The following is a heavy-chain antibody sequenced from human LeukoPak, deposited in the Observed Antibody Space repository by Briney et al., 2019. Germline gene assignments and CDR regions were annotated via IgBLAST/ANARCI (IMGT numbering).Heavy chain of an antibody. D-gene: IGHD3-9*01. V-gene: IGHV4-4*07. Sequence: PSETLSLTCTVSGGSFSSYYWSWIRQPAGKGLEWIGRIYTSGSTNYNPSLKSRVTMSVDTSKNQFSLKLSSVTAADTAVYYCARDGWDYDILTGYRFDAFDIWGQGTMVTVSS. CDR3: ARDGWDYDILTGYRFDAFDI. J-gene: IGHJ3*02. CDR1: GGSFSSYY. CDR2: IYTSGST.